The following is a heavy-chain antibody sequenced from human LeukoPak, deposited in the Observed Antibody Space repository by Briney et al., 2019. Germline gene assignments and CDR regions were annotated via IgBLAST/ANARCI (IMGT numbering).Heavy chain of an antibody. V-gene: IGHV4-59*12. CDR3: ARGGYYDFWSGYQTFDY. J-gene: IGHJ4*02. CDR2: IYHSGST. CDR1: GGSISSYY. Sequence: SETLSLTCTVSGGSISSYYWSWIRQPPGKGLEWIGYIYHSGSTYYNPSLKSRVTISVDRSKNQFSLKLSSVTAADTAVYYCARGGYYDFWSGYQTFDYWGQGTLVTVSS. D-gene: IGHD3-3*01.